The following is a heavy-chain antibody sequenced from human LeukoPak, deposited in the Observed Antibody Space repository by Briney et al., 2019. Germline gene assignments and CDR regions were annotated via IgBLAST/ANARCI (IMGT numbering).Heavy chain of an antibody. J-gene: IGHJ4*02. CDR3: AKDLRGSGWYYFDY. CDR2: ISDSGGST. CDR1: RFTFSSYA. Sequence: GGSLRLSCTASRFTFSSYAMSWVRQAPGKGLEWVSSISDSGGSTNYADSVKGRFTISRDNSKNTLFLQTNSLRAEDTAVYYCAKDLRGSGWYYFDYWGQGTLVTVSS. D-gene: IGHD6-19*01. V-gene: IGHV3-23*01.